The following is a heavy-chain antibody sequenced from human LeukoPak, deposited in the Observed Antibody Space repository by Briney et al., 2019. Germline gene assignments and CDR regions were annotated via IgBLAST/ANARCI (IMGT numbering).Heavy chain of an antibody. CDR1: SYKS. CDR3: ARENVVVVRQVGQSHRPNFFDD. J-gene: IGHJ4*02. V-gene: IGHV3-23*01. CDR2: ISGSADKS. D-gene: IGHD2-15*01. Sequence: GGSLRLSCEASSYKSMSWVRRAPGKGLEWVSTISGSADKSYYADSVKGRVTISRDNSKNILFLQMDSLRVEDTALYYCARENVVVVRQVGQSHRPNFFDDWGQGMQVTVSS.